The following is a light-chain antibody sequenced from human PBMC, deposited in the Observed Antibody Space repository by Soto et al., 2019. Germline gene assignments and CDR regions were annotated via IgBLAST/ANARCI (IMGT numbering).Light chain of an antibody. J-gene: IGLJ2*01. CDR2: DVS. V-gene: IGLV2-14*03. Sequence: QSALTQPASVSGSPGQSITISCTGTSSDIGSYNYVSWYQHHPGKAPKLMIHDVSDRPSGVSNRFSGSKSGNTASLTISGLQAEDEAAYYCSKYTSRTTLVFGGGTKLTVL. CDR3: SKYTSRTTLV. CDR1: SSDIGSYNY.